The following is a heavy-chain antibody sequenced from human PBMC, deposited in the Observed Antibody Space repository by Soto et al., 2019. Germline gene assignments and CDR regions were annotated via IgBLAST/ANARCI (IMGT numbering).Heavy chain of an antibody. D-gene: IGHD1-26*01. J-gene: IGHJ6*02. CDR2: INPNSEGT. V-gene: IGHV1-2*02. CDR1: GYTFTGYY. CDR3: ARALRYSGRYPRGMAV. Sequence: QVQLVQSGAEVKKPGASVKVSCKASGYTFTGYYMHWVRQAPGQGLEWMGWINPNSEGTNYAQKFQGTVTLTRDPSTSTDYMELSRLRPDDTAVYYCARALRYSGRYPRGMAVWGQGTTVTVSS.